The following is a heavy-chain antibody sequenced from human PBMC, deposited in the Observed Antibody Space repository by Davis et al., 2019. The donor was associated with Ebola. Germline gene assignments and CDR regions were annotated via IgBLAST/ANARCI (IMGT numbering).Heavy chain of an antibody. CDR2: IFPGDSDT. Sequence: GESLKISCKGSGYSFTNYWIAWVRQMPGEGLEWMGIIFPGDSDTRYSPSFQGQVTISADKSISTAYLRWSSLKASDTAMYYCVSSIASIGTRAGKDVFDIWGQGTMVTVSS. J-gene: IGHJ3*02. CDR3: VSSIASIGTRAGKDVFDI. V-gene: IGHV5-51*01. D-gene: IGHD6-6*01. CDR1: GYSFTNYW.